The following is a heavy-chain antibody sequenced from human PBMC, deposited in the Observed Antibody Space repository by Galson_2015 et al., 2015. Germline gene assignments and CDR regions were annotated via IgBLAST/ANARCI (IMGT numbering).Heavy chain of an antibody. V-gene: IGHV4-61*01. J-gene: IGHJ4*02. CDR1: GGSVSSGSYY. D-gene: IGHD6-19*01. Sequence: ETLSLTCTVSGGSVSSGSYYWSWIRQPPGKGLEWIGYIYYSGSTNYNPSLKSRVTISVDTSKNQFSLKLSSVTAADTAVYYCASSIAVAGYYFDYWGQGTLVTVSS. CDR3: ASSIAVAGYYFDY. CDR2: IYYSGST.